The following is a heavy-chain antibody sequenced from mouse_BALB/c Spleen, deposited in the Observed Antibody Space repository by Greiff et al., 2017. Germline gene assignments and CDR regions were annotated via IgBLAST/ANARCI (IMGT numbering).Heavy chain of an antibody. CDR2: IRNKANGYTT. V-gene: IGHV7-3*02. CDR3: ARDPAYYRYGAMDY. D-gene: IGHD2-14*01. CDR1: GFTFTDYY. Sequence: EVKLVESGGGLVQPGGSLRLSCATSGFTFTDYYMSWVRQPPGKALEWLGFIRNKANGYTTEYSASVKGRFIVSRDTSQSILYLQMNALRAEDTAIYYCARDPAYYRYGAMDYWGQGTSVTVSS. J-gene: IGHJ4*01.